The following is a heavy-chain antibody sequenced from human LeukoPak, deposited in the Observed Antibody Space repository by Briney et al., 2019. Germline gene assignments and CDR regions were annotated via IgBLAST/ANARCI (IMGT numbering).Heavy chain of an antibody. J-gene: IGHJ4*02. CDR1: GYTFTSYD. Sequence: ASVNVSCKASGYTFTSYDINWVRQATGQGREWMGWMNPNSGNTGYAQKFQGRVTMTWNTSISTAYMELSSLRSEDTAVYYCARGARKWLQLAGDFDYWGQGTLVTVSS. D-gene: IGHD5-24*01. CDR2: MNPNSGNT. V-gene: IGHV1-8*01. CDR3: ARGARKWLQLAGDFDY.